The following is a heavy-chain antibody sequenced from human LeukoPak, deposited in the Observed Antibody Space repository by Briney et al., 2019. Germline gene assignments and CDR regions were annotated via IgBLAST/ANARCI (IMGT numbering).Heavy chain of an antibody. J-gene: IGHJ4*02. D-gene: IGHD5-24*01. V-gene: IGHV4-34*01. CDR3: ARVVSGRDGYNFLTRRGYFDY. Sequence: TSETLSLTCADYGGSFSGYYWSWIRQPPGKGLEWIGEINHSGSTNYNPSLKSRVTISVDTSKNQFSLKLSSVTAADTAVYYCARVVSGRDGYNFLTRRGYFDYWGQGTLVTVFS. CDR1: GGSFSGYY. CDR2: INHSGST.